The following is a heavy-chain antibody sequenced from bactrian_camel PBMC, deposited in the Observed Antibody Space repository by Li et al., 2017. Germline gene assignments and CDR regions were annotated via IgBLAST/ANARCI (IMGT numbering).Heavy chain of an antibody. Sequence: HVQLVESGGGSVQAGGSLRLSCEASGVTARTYWMAWFRQATGKQREWVASISPTGRQTYIGSVKGRFAISLDSGRNLLTLQMDSLKPEDTAMYYCAADRNPPYCGPDYCFADNWGQGTQVTVS. D-gene: IGHD2*01. J-gene: IGHJ4*01. CDR3: AADRNPPYCGPDYCFADN. V-gene: IGHV3S1*01. CDR1: GVTARTYW. CDR2: ISPTGRQT.